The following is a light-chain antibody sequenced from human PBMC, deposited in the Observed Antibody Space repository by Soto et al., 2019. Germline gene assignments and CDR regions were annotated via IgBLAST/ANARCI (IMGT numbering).Light chain of an antibody. J-gene: IGKJ1*01. CDR3: MQALQTWT. CDR1: QSLLDGNGYNY. CDR2: LGS. Sequence: DIVMTQSPLSLPVTPGEPASISCRSSQSLLDGNGYNYLDWYLQKQGQSPQLLIYLGSNRASGVPDRFSGSGSGTDFTLKISRVEAEDVGVYYCMQALQTWTFGQGTKVEIK. V-gene: IGKV2-28*01.